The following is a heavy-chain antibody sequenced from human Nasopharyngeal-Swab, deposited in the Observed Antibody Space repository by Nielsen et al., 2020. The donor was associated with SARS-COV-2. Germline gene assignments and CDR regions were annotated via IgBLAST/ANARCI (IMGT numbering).Heavy chain of an antibody. J-gene: IGHJ4*02. Sequence: LSLTCAASEFTFNTYDMNWVRQAPGKGLEWLSYISSSSRTIYYADSVKGRFTISRDNAKNSLYLQMNTLRDEDTAVYYYARLRYYSSDYWGQGTLVTVSS. D-gene: IGHD1-26*01. V-gene: IGHV3-48*02. CDR3: ARLRYYSSDY. CDR2: ISSSSRTI. CDR1: EFTFNTYD.